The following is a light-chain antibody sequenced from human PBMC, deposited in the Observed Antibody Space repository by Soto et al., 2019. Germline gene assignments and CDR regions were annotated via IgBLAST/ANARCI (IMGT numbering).Light chain of an antibody. V-gene: IGLV2-11*01. CDR2: DVS. CDR3: CSYAGSYVYV. CDR1: SSDIGGYNY. J-gene: IGLJ1*01. Sequence: QSALTQPRSVSGSPGQSVTISCTGTSSDIGGYNYVSWYQQNPGKAHKLMIYDVSNRPSGVPDRFSGSKSGNTASLTISGLQAEDEAGYYCCSYAGSYVYVFGTGTKLTVL.